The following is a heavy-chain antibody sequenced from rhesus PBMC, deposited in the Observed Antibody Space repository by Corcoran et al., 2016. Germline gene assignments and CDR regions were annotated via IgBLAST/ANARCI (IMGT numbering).Heavy chain of an antibody. D-gene: IGHD4-23*01. CDR3: ARTVWFDY. Sequence: QVQLQEPGPALVKHSETLSLTCAVSVYSLTSGYGWSWIRQPPGKGLGWIDYLSNSGSSYYTPSFKSRVTISIDTSKNQFSLKLSSVTAADTAVYYCARTVWFDYWGQGVLVTVSS. CDR2: LSNSGSS. V-gene: IGHV4-127*01. CDR1: VYSLTSGYG. J-gene: IGHJ4*01.